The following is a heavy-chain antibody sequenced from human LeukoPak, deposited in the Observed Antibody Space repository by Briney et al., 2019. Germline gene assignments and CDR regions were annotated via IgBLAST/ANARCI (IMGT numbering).Heavy chain of an antibody. CDR3: AGESDSSWTPYFDY. J-gene: IGHJ4*02. CDR2: ISGSDAGT. D-gene: IGHD6-13*01. V-gene: IGHV3-23*01. Sequence: PGGSLRLSCAASGFTFSSYAMSWVRQAPGKGLEWVSGISGSDAGTYYADSVKGRFTISRDNSKNTLYLQMNSLRAEDTAVYYCAGESDSSWTPYFDYWGQGTLVTVSS. CDR1: GFTFSSYA.